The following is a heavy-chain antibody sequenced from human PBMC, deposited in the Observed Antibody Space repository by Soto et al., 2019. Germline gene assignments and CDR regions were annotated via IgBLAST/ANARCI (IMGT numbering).Heavy chain of an antibody. CDR1: GFTFSSYA. V-gene: IGHV3-30-3*02. Sequence: PGGSLRLSCVASGFTFSSYALHWVRQAPGKGLEWVALISNDGMNTFYADSVKGRMTVSRDKAEKTMYLQMNSLTAEDTAVYYCAKRLRFMEHWGQGTVVTVSS. D-gene: IGHD1-1*01. CDR3: AKRLRFMEH. CDR2: ISNDGMNT. J-gene: IGHJ1*01.